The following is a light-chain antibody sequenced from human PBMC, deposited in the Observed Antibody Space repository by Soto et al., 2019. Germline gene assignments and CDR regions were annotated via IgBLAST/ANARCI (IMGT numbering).Light chain of an antibody. CDR2: YNN. Sequence: QSVLTQPPSAYEAPGRTVSISCPGSNSNIASNTVNWYQHLSGTAPKLLIYYNNQRPSGVPDRFSGSKSGTSASLAISGLQSEDESDYYCAAWDDTLKRYVFGTGTKVTVL. CDR1: NSNIASNT. CDR3: AAWDDTLKRYV. V-gene: IGLV1-44*01. J-gene: IGLJ1*01.